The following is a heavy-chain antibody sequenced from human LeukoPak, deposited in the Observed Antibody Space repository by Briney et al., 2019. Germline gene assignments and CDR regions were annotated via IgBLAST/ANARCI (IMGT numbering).Heavy chain of an antibody. CDR3: ARTTVTSSIPGGY. Sequence: GGSLRLSCAASGFTFSSYWMHWVRQAPGKGLVWVSRINSDGSSTSYADSVKGRFTISRDNAKNTLYLQMNSLRADDTPVSSGARTTVTSSIPGGYWGPRALVTASS. D-gene: IGHD4-17*01. CDR2: INSDGSST. CDR1: GFTFSSYW. J-gene: IGHJ4*02. V-gene: IGHV3-74*01.